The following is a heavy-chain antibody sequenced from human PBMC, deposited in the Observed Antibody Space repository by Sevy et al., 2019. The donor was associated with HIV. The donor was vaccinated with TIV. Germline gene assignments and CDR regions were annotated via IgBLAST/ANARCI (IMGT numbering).Heavy chain of an antibody. J-gene: IGHJ4*02. CDR1: GFTFNTYA. CDR2: LSYSGSTT. CDR3: SKDRVSESDDSCEFDY. Sequence: GGSLRLSCAASGFTFNTYAMPWVRQAPGKGLEWVSPLSYSGSTTHYADSVKGRFTISRDNSKNTLYLQMNSLRAEDTAVYYCSKDRVSESDDSCEFDYWGQGTLVTISS. D-gene: IGHD3-22*01. V-gene: IGHV3-23*01.